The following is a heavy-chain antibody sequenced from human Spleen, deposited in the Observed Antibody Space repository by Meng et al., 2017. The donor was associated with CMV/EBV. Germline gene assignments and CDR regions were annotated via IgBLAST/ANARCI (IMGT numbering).Heavy chain of an antibody. V-gene: IGHV3-20*04. CDR3: AKDRDIPYYDILTGSDYYGMDV. CDR1: GFTFDDYG. CDR2: INWNGDST. J-gene: IGHJ6*02. Sequence: GESLKISCAVSGFTFDDYGMGWVRQAPGKGLEWVSSINWNGDSTDYADSVKDRFTISRDNAKNSLHLQMSSLRAEDTALYYCAKDRDIPYYDILTGSDYYGMDVWGQGTTVTVSS. D-gene: IGHD3-9*01.